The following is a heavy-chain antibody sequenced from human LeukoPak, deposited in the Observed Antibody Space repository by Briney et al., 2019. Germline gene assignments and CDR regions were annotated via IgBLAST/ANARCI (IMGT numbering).Heavy chain of an antibody. Sequence: PGGSLTLSCAASGFTFSSYGMHWVRQAPGKGLEWVAFIRYDGSNKYYADSVKGRFTISRDNSKHTLYLQMNSLRAEDTAVYYCAKNGRPNLEWAVAFDYWGQGTLVTVSS. CDR2: IRYDGSNK. CDR1: GFTFSSYG. D-gene: IGHD3-3*01. J-gene: IGHJ4*02. CDR3: AKNGRPNLEWAVAFDY. V-gene: IGHV3-30*02.